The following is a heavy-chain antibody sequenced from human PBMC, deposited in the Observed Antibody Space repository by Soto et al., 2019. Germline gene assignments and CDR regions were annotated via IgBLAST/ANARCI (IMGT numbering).Heavy chain of an antibody. D-gene: IGHD3-3*01. J-gene: IGHJ6*02. V-gene: IGHV3-48*02. CDR1: GFTFNSYT. Sequence: EVQLVESGGALVQPGGSLRLSCAASGFTFNSYTMNWVRQAPGKGREWVSCISSGSSVIHYVDPVKGRFTISRDTAKNSVYLQMNSLRDEDTAVYYCASGITIFGGLDAWGQGTTVTVSS. CDR3: ASGITIFGGLDA. CDR2: ISSGSSVI.